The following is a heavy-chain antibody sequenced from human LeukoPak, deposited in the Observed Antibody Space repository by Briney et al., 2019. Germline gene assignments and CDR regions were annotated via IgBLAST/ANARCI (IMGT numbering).Heavy chain of an antibody. V-gene: IGHV4-4*02. D-gene: IGHD1-26*01. CDR1: GGSISSSNW. Sequence: SETLSLTCAVSGGSISSSNWWSWVRQPPGKGLEWIGEIYHSGSTNYNPSLKSRVTISVDKSKNQFSLKLSSVTAADTAVYYYARVSSGATTVDYWGQGTLVTVSS. CDR2: IYHSGST. J-gene: IGHJ4*02. CDR3: ARVSSGATTVDY.